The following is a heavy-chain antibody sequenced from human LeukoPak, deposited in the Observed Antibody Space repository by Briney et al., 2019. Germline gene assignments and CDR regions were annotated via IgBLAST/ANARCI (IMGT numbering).Heavy chain of an antibody. Sequence: GRSLTLSHAPAGFSFTDYIIDSVSQAPGKRTGSIGRIRRERNGYTTEFAASVKGRFTISRDDSEKSMYLHMNNVKTEDTAVYFCSREGAQGDQSAFDVWGQGTMVTVSS. J-gene: IGHJ3*01. CDR3: SREGAQGDQSAFDV. CDR1: GFSFTDYI. V-gene: IGHV3-72*01. D-gene: IGHD2-21*01. CDR2: IRRERNGYTT.